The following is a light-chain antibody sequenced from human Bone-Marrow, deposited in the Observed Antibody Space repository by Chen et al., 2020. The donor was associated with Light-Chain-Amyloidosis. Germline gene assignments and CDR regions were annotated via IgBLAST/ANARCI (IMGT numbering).Light chain of an antibody. CDR1: RRISPVY. J-gene: IGKJ2*01. CDR3: QKYGNSPLYT. V-gene: IGKV3-20*01. Sequence: EIVLTQSPGTLSLSPGDRATLSCRASRRISPVYLAWYQQKPGQAPRLLISGTSNRATGIPDRFSGSGSGTEFSLTITRLEPEDFAVYFCQKYGNSPLYTFGQGTKVEI. CDR2: GTS.